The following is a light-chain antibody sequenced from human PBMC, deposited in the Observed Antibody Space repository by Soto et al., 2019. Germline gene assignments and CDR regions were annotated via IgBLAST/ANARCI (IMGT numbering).Light chain of an antibody. CDR1: QSVSSSY. CDR2: GAS. CDR3: QQYGSSGT. V-gene: IGKV3-20*01. J-gene: IGKJ1*01. Sequence: EIVLTQSPGTLSLSPGERSTLSFRAGQSVSSSYLAWYQQKPGQAPRLLIYGASNRATGIPDRFSGSGSGTDFTLTISRLEPEDFAAYYCQQYGSSGTFGQGTKVDIK.